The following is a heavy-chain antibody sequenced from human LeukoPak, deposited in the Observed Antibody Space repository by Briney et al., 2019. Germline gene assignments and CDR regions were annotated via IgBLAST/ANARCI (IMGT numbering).Heavy chain of an antibody. CDR2: IYYTGTT. J-gene: IGHJ4*02. CDR1: GGSINSDY. V-gene: IGHV4-59*01. Sequence: SETLSLTCTVSGGSINSDYWSWIRQPPGKGLEWIGYIYYTGTTKYIPSLNSRVTMSIDTSKNQFSLKLSSVTAADTAVYYCARFSWYIDYWGQGTLVTVSS. CDR3: ARFSWYIDY.